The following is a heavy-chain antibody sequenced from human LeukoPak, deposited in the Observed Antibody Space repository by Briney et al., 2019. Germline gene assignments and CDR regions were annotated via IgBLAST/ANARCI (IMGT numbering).Heavy chain of an antibody. D-gene: IGHD6-13*01. CDR1: GGSISSGGYS. CDR2: IYYSGST. V-gene: IGHV4-30-4*07. J-gene: IGHJ3*02. CDR3: ARRVSSRRCGNAFDI. Sequence: SETLSPTCAVSGGSISSGGYSWSWIRQPPGKGLEWIGYIYYSGSTYYNPSLKSRVTISVDTSKNQFSLKLSSVTAADTALYYCARRVSSRRCGNAFDIWGRGTMVTVSS.